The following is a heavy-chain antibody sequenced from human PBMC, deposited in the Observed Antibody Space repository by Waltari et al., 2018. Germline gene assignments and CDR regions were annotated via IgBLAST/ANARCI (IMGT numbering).Heavy chain of an antibody. CDR3: ARHWKRNGYRFDP. V-gene: IGHV4-39*01. D-gene: IGHD5-12*01. CDR1: GGSISRSSYY. Sequence: QLQLQESGPGLMKPSETLSLPCTVSGGSISRSSYYWGWIRQSPGKGLEWIASIYYNRTTYYNPTLATRVTKSGDPSKNQFSLRLSSVTAADTAVYYCARHWKRNGYRFDPWGQGTLVTVSS. CDR2: IYYNRTT. J-gene: IGHJ5*02.